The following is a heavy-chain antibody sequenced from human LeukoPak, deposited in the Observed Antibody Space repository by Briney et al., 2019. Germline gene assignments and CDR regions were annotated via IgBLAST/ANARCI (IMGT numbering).Heavy chain of an antibody. CDR2: IYYSGST. D-gene: IGHD1-7*01. CDR3: ASNWNYGWFDP. Sequence: SETLSLTCTVSGGSISSYYWSWIWNPPGKGLEWIGYIYYSGSTNYNPSLKSRVTISVDTSKNQFALKLSSVTAADTAVYYCASNWNYGWFDPWGQGTLVTVSS. J-gene: IGHJ5*02. V-gene: IGHV4-59*08. CDR1: GGSISSYY.